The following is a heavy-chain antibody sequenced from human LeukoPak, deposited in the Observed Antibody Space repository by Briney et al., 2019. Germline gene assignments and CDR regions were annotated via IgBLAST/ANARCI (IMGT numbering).Heavy chain of an antibody. V-gene: IGHV3-15*01. CDR1: GFTFSNAW. J-gene: IGHJ4*02. Sequence: PGGSLRLSCAASGFTFSNAWMSWVRQAPGKGLEWVGRIKSKTDGGTTDYAAPVKGRFTTSRDDSKNTLYLQMNSLKTEDTAVYYCTTAYYYGSGSPRVCWGQGTLVTVSS. CDR3: TTAYYYGSGSPRVC. CDR2: IKSKTDGGTT. D-gene: IGHD3-10*01.